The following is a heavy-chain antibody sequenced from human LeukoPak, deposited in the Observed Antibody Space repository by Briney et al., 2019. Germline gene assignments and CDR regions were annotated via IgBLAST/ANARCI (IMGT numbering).Heavy chain of an antibody. CDR2: ISGRGSNT. CDR1: GFTFTKYA. D-gene: IGHD2-21*02. V-gene: IGHV3-23*01. J-gene: IGHJ5*01. CDR3: AKDIRQVTVNWFDS. Sequence: PGGSLRLSCTASGFTFTKYAINWVRQAPGKGPEWVAGISGRGSNTYYAGSVKGRFTVSRDISTNTLYLQMRDLRAEGTALYYCAKDIRQVTVNWFDSWGQGTLVTVSS.